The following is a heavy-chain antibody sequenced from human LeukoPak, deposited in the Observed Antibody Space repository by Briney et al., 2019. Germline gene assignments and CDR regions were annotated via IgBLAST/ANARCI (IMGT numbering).Heavy chain of an antibody. Sequence: PSETLSLTCTVSGGSLSNNNYYWAWIRQPPGKGLECIGSIYYSGSPYYNPSLKSRVTISVDTSKNQFSLRLSSVTAADTAVCYCATWRTAKTGFDYWGQGTLVTVSS. CDR2: IYYSGSP. CDR3: ATWRTAKTGFDY. V-gene: IGHV4-39*01. D-gene: IGHD1-1*01. J-gene: IGHJ4*02. CDR1: GGSLSNNNYY.